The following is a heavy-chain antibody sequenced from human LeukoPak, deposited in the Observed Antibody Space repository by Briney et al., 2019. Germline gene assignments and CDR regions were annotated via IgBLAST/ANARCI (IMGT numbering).Heavy chain of an antibody. CDR1: GFTFSNYW. D-gene: IGHD2-15*01. CDR3: ARGPRYCSGGSCYSAGY. J-gene: IGHJ4*02. V-gene: IGHV3-7*01. Sequence: PGGSLRLSCAASGFTFSNYWMRWVRQAPGKGLEWVANIKQDGSEKYYVDSVKGRFTISRDNAKNSLYLQMNSLRAEDTAVYYCARGPRYCSGGSCYSAGYWGQGTLVTVSS. CDR2: IKQDGSEK.